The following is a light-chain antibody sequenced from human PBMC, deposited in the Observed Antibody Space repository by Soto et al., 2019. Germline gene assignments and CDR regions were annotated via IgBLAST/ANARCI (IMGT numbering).Light chain of an antibody. CDR2: SNN. J-gene: IGLJ2*01. CDR3: AAWDDSLNGVV. Sequence: SVLTQPPSASGTPGQRVTISCSGSSSNIGSNTVNWHQQLPGTAPKLLIYSNNQRPSGVPDRFSGSKSGTSASLAISGLQSEDEADYYCAAWDDSLNGVVFGRGTKLTVL. CDR1: SSNIGSNT. V-gene: IGLV1-44*01.